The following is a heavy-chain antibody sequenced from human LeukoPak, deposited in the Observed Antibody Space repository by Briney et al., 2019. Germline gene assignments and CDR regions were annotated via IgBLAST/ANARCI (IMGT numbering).Heavy chain of an antibody. D-gene: IGHD3-10*01. V-gene: IGHV1-69*13. Sequence: GASVKVSCKASGGTFSSYAISWVRQAPGQGLEWMGGIIPIFGTANYAQKFQGRVTITADESTSTAYMELSSLRSEDTAVYYCATRFTYYYGSGSYIAHYYYYYMDVWGKGTTVTISS. CDR2: IIPIFGTA. CDR3: ATRFTYYYGSGSYIAHYYYYYMDV. CDR1: GGTFSSYA. J-gene: IGHJ6*03.